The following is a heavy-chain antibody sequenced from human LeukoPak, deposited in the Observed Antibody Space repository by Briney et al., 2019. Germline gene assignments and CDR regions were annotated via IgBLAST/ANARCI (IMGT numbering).Heavy chain of an antibody. CDR3: VRDPTPGADFDF. CDR1: GYTFTAYY. J-gene: IGHJ4*02. Sequence: ASVKVSCKASGYTFTAYYLHWVRQAPGQGLEWMGRINPNSGATNYAQRFQGRVAMTRDTSISTAYMELNRLKFDDTAVYYCVRDPTPGADFDFWGQGILVTVSS. D-gene: IGHD7-27*01. V-gene: IGHV1-2*06. CDR2: INPNSGAT.